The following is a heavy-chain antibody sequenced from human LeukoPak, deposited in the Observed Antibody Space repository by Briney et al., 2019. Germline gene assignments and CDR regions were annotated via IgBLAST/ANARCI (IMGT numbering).Heavy chain of an antibody. J-gene: IGHJ4*02. V-gene: IGHV4-34*01. Sequence: PSETLSLTCAVYGGSFSGYYWSWIRQPPGKGLEWIGEINHSGSTNYNPSLKSRVTISVDTSKNQFSLKLSSVTAADTAVYYCARHGLSGSYQGGYWGQGTLVTVSS. CDR2: INHSGST. CDR3: ARHGLSGSYQGGY. D-gene: IGHD3-10*01. CDR1: GGSFSGYY.